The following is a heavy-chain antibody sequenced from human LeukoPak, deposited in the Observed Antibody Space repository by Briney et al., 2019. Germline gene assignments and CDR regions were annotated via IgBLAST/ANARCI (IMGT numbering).Heavy chain of an antibody. J-gene: IGHJ6*02. Sequence: GGSLRPSCAASGFTSISYAMSWVRQAPGKGLEWVSAISGSGGSTYYADSVKGRFTISRDNSKNTLYLQMNSLRAEDTAVYYCAKDYYGSGSYYTGYYYYGMDVWGQGTTVTVSS. D-gene: IGHD3-10*01. CDR2: ISGSGGST. CDR3: AKDYYGSGSYYTGYYYYGMDV. CDR1: GFTSISYA. V-gene: IGHV3-23*01.